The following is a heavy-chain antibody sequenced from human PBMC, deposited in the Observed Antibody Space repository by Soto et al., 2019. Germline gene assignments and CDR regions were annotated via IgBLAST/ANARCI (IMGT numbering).Heavy chain of an antibody. Sequence: GGSLRLSCAASGFAFSDYAMSWVRQAPGKGLEWVSSISGSGPTTYYADSVKGRFTISRDNSQSALFLQMDNLGADDTAMYYCAKNNDDFDWLLLLVFDFWGQGAPVTVS. J-gene: IGHJ4*02. D-gene: IGHD3-9*01. CDR2: ISGSGPTT. CDR1: GFAFSDYA. CDR3: AKNNDDFDWLLLLVFDF. V-gene: IGHV3-23*01.